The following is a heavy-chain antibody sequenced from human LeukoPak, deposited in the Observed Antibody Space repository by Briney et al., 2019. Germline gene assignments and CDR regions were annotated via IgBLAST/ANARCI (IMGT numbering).Heavy chain of an antibody. CDR2: ISAYNGNT. CDR1: GYTFTSYD. Sequence: GASVKVSCKASGYTFTSYDINWVRQAPGQGLEWMGWISAYNGNTNYAQKLQGRVTMTTDTSTSTAYMELSRLRSDDTAVYYCARDPYGSGSYYKLDYWGQGTLVTVSS. D-gene: IGHD3-10*01. CDR3: ARDPYGSGSYYKLDY. V-gene: IGHV1-18*01. J-gene: IGHJ4*02.